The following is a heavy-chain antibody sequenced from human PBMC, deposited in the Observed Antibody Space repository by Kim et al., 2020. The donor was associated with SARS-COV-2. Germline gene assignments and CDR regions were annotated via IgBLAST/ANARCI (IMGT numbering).Heavy chain of an antibody. CDR3: ARSTTVVTYDY. J-gene: IGHJ4*02. CDR1: GGSISSYY. D-gene: IGHD4-17*01. Sequence: SETLSLTCTVSGGSISSYYWSRIRQPPGKGLEWIGYIYYSGSTNYNPSLKSRVTISVDTSKNQFSLKLSSVTAADTAVYYCARSTTVVTYDYWGQGTLVTVSS. CDR2: IYYSGST. V-gene: IGHV4-59*01.